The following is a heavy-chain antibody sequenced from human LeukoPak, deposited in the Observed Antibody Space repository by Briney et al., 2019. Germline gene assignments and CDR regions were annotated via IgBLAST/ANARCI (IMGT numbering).Heavy chain of an antibody. V-gene: IGHV3-9*01. CDR2: ISWNSGSI. D-gene: IGHD6-13*01. CDR1: GFTFDDYA. J-gene: IGHJ6*02. CDR3: AKDRYSSSFFGHGMDV. Sequence: GGSLGLSCAASGFTFDDYAMHWVRQAPGKGLEWVSGISWNSGSIGYADSVKGRFTISRDNAKNSLYLQMNRLRAEDTALYYCAKDRYSSSFFGHGMDVWGQGTTVTVSS.